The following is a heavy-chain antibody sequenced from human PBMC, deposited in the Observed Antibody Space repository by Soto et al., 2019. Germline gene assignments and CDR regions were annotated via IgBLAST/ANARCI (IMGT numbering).Heavy chain of an antibody. V-gene: IGHV1-8*01. CDR2: MNPNSGNT. CDR1: GYTFTSYD. Sequence: ASVKVSCKASGYTFTSYDINWVRQATGQGLEWMGWMNPNSGNTGYAQKFQGGVTMTRNTSISTAYMELSSLRSEDTAVYYCARPMFGLFDDAFDIWGQGTMVTVSS. J-gene: IGHJ3*02. D-gene: IGHD3-10*02. CDR3: ARPMFGLFDDAFDI.